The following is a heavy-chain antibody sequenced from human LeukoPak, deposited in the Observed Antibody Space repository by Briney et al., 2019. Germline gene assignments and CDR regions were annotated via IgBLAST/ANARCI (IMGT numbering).Heavy chain of an antibody. D-gene: IGHD5-24*01. Sequence: PGGSLRLSCAASGFTISTYAMTWVRQAPGKGLEWVSSITSSGANTYYADSVKGRFTISRDISKNTLYLQMTSLTAEDSAVYYCAKEFIAGDGHVDCDSWGQGTLVTVSS. V-gene: IGHV3-23*01. CDR1: GFTISTYA. J-gene: IGHJ4*02. CDR2: ITSSGANT. CDR3: AKEFIAGDGHVDCDS.